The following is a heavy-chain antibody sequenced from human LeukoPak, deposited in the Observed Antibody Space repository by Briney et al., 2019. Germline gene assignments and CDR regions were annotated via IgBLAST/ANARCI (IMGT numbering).Heavy chain of an antibody. V-gene: IGHV3-23*01. D-gene: IGHD3-22*01. CDR1: GFTFSSYA. J-gene: IGHJ3*02. CDR3: AKGIYYDSSGYYPDNNAFDI. Sequence: PGRSLRLSCAASGFTFSSYAMSWVRQAPGKGLEWVSAISGSGGSTYYADSVKGRFTISRDNSKNTLYLQMNSLRAEDTAVYYCAKGIYYDSSGYYPDNNAFDIWGQGTMVTVSS. CDR2: ISGSGGST.